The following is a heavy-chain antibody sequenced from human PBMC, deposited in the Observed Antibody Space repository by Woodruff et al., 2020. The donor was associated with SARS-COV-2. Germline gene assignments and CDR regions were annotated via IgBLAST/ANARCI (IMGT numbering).Heavy chain of an antibody. J-gene: IGHJ4*02. CDR2: ITSFSTSI. CDR3: AKVGVAGEFDY. Sequence: MNWVRQAPGKGLEWVSSITSFSTSIHYADSVKGRFTISRDNAKNSMFLQMNSLRAEDTAVYYCAKVGVAGEFDYWGQGTLVTVSS. D-gene: IGHD6-19*01. V-gene: IGHV3-21*01.